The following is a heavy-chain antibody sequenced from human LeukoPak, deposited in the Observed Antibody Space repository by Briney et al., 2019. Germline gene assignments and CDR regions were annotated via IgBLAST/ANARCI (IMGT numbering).Heavy chain of an antibody. V-gene: IGHV4-59*08. CDR1: GGSISSYY. J-gene: IGHJ6*02. Sequence: KPSETLSLTCTVSGGSISSYYWSWIRQPPGKGLEWIGYIYYSGSTNYNPSLKSRVTISVDTSKNQFSLKLSSVTAADTAVYYCARLTTVIYAMDVWGQGTTVTVSS. CDR2: IYYSGST. CDR3: ARLTTVIYAMDV. D-gene: IGHD4-17*01.